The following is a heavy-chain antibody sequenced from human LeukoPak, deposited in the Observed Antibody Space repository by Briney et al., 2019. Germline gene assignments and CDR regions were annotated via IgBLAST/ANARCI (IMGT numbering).Heavy chain of an antibody. J-gene: IGHJ4*02. D-gene: IGHD1-26*01. Sequence: PGGSLRLSCAASGFTFSSYAMSWVRQAPGKGLEWVPAISGSGGSTYYADSVKGRFTISRDNSKNTLYLQMNSLRAEDTAVYYCAKGKRGRYSGSYYDYWGQGTLVTVSS. V-gene: IGHV3-23*01. CDR3: AKGKRGRYSGSYYDY. CDR1: GFTFSSYA. CDR2: ISGSGGST.